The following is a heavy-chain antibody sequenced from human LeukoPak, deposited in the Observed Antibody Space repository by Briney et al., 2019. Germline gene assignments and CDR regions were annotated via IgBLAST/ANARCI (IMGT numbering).Heavy chain of an antibody. V-gene: IGHV1-69-2*01. J-gene: IGHJ4*02. CDR1: GYTFTDYY. CDR3: ATGSGSYHDY. D-gene: IGHD1-26*01. CDR2: VDPEDGET. Sequence: ASVKISCKVSGYTFTDYYMHWVQQAPGKGLERMGLVDPEDGETIYAEKFQGRVTITADTSTDTAYMELSSLRSEDTAVYYCATGSGSYHDYWGQGTLVTVSS.